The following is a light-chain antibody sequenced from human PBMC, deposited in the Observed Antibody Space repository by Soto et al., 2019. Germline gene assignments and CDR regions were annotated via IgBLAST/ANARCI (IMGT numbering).Light chain of an antibody. J-gene: IGKJ1*01. Sequence: EIVLTQSPGTLSLSPGERATLSCRASQSVSSSYLAWYQQKPGQAPRLLIYGASSRATGIPARFSGSGSGTEFTLTISSLQSEDFAVYYCQQYDSSPRTFGQGTKVDIK. V-gene: IGKV3-20*01. CDR3: QQYDSSPRT. CDR2: GAS. CDR1: QSVSSSY.